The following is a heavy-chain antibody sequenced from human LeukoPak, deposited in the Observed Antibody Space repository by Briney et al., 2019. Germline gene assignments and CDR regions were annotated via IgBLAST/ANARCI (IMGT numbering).Heavy chain of an antibody. CDR3: AKAPPYYYDSSGPGDY. CDR1: GFTFSSYG. D-gene: IGHD3-22*01. Sequence: HPGRALRLSCAASGFTFSSYGMHWVRQAPGKGQERVAVISYDGSNKNYADSGMGRFTISRDNSKTTLYLQMNSLRAEDTAVYYCAKAPPYYYDSSGPGDYWGQGTLVTVSS. CDR2: ISYDGSNK. V-gene: IGHV3-30*18. J-gene: IGHJ4*02.